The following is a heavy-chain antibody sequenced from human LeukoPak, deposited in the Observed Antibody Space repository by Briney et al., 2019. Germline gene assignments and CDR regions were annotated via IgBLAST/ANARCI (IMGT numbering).Heavy chain of an antibody. CDR2: INPSGGST. Sequence: ASVKVSCKASGYTFTSYYMHWVRQAPGQGREWMGIINPSGGSTSYAQKFQGRVSMTRDTSTSTVYMELSSLRSEDTAVYYCARQTRKEGFDYWGQGTLVTVSS. J-gene: IGHJ4*02. CDR1: GYTFTSYY. V-gene: IGHV1-46*01. D-gene: IGHD1-14*01. CDR3: ARQTRKEGFDY.